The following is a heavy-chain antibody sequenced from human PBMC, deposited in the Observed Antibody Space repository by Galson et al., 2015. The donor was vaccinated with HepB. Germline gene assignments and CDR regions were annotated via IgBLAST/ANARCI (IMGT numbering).Heavy chain of an antibody. D-gene: IGHD4-17*01. CDR3: ARNRGTTVLTSVGGY. J-gene: IGHJ4*02. CDR1: GFTFSSYS. V-gene: IGHV3-21*01. CDR2: ISSSSSYI. Sequence: SLRLSCAASGFTFSSYSMNWVRQAPGKGLEWVSSISSSSSYIYYADSVKGRFTISSDNAKNSLYLQMNSLRAEDTAVYYCARNRGTTVLTSVGGYWGQGTLVTVSS.